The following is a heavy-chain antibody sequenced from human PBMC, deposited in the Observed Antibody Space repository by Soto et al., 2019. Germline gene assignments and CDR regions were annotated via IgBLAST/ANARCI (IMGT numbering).Heavy chain of an antibody. D-gene: IGHD5-18*01. V-gene: IGHV1-8*01. J-gene: IGHJ4*02. CDR1: GYTFTNYD. CDR2: MTPNSGNT. Sequence: QVQLVQSGAEVKKPGASVKVSCKASGYTFTNYDINWLRQATGQGLEWMGWMTPNSGNTGYAQKFQGRVTMTRDTSKSTAYMELRRLRSEETAVYYCARNTYGLGDFAYWGQGTMVTVSS. CDR3: ARNTYGLGDFAY.